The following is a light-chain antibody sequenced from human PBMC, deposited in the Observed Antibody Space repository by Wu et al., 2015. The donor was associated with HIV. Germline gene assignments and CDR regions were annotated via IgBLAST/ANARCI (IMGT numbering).Light chain of an antibody. CDR3: RKYATSALA. CDR2: GAS. V-gene: IGKV3-20*01. Sequence: EIVLTQSPGTLSLSPGERATLSCRASQSVSDNYLAWYQQKPGQAPRLLIYGASRRATGIPDRFSGSGSGTDFTLTISRLEPEDFALYYCRKYATSALAFGGGTKVEIK. CDR1: QSVSDNY. J-gene: IGKJ4*01.